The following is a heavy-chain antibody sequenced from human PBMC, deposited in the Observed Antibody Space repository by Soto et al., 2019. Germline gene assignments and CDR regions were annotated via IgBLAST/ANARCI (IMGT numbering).Heavy chain of an antibody. D-gene: IGHD6-19*01. J-gene: IGHJ4*02. CDR2: INHSGSA. CDR3: ARGLITGSHYSGGWYYFDS. CDR1: GGSISSGGYI. Sequence: SETVSLTCTVSGGSISSGGYIWTWIRQTPGKGLQWIGQINHSGSASYNPSLKSRVTISVHTSNSQFSLELSSVTAADTAVYYCARGLITGSHYSGGWYYFDSWGQGTQVTVSS. V-gene: IGHV4-39*07.